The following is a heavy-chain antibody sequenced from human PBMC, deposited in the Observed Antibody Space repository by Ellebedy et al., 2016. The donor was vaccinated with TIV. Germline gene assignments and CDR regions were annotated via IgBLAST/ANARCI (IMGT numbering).Heavy chain of an antibody. J-gene: IGHJ4*02. Sequence: GESLKISCAASGFTFSSYNIIWVRQAPGKGLEWISYISSDTLTTEYADSVKGRFTISRDNAKTSVYLQMKSLRDEDTAVYFCARDMGRWLQFLGFWGQGTLVTVSS. CDR1: GFTFSSYN. D-gene: IGHD5-24*01. CDR3: ARDMGRWLQFLGF. CDR2: ISSDTLTT. V-gene: IGHV3-48*02.